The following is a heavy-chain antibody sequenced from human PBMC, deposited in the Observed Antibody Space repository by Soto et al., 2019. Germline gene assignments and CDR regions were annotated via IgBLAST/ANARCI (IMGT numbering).Heavy chain of an antibody. D-gene: IGHD2-2*02. J-gene: IGHJ5*02. V-gene: IGHV4-4*02. Sequence: SQTLSLTCAVSGGSISSSNWWSWVRQPPGKGLEWIGEIYHSGSTNYNPSLKSRVTISVDKSKNQFSLKLSSVTAADTAVYYCARDVTYQLLYPETKTWFDPWGQGTLVTVSS. CDR2: IYHSGST. CDR1: GGSISSSNW. CDR3: ARDVTYQLLYPETKTWFDP.